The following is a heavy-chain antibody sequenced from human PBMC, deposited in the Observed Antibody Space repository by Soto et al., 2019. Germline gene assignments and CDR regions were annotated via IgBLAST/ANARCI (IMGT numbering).Heavy chain of an antibody. D-gene: IGHD2-2*01. J-gene: IGHJ4*02. CDR2: INMDGSST. CDR1: GFTFSGAW. Sequence: EVQLVESGGGLVQPGGSLRLSCAASGFTFSGAWMHWVRQAAGKGLVWVSRINMDGSSTNYADSVKGRFTISRDNAKNTLYLQMNSLRVDDTAVYYCARGPRGLYHHDYWGQGALVTVSS. V-gene: IGHV3-74*01. CDR3: ARGPRGLYHHDY.